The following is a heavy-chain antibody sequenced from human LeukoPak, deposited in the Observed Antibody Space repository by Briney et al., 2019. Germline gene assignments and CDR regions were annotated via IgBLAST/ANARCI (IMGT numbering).Heavy chain of an antibody. CDR1: GFTFSSYS. CDR2: ISSSSSYI. V-gene: IGHV3-21*01. D-gene: IGHD2-8*01. CDR3: ARDGEVYFDY. Sequence: GGSLRLSCAASGFTFSSYSLNWVRQAPGKGLEWVSSISSSSSYIHYADSVKGRFTISRDNAKNSLYLQMNSLRAEGTAVYYCARDGEVYFDYWGQGTLVTVSS. J-gene: IGHJ4*02.